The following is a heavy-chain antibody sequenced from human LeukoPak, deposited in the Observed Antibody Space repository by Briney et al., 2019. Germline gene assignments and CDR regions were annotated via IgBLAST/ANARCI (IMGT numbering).Heavy chain of an antibody. CDR1: GFTFSSYA. D-gene: IGHD1-26*01. Sequence: PGGSLRLSCAASGFTFSSYAMSWVRQAPGKGLEWVSYISGSSSTIYYADSVKGRFTISRDNAKNSLYLQMNSLRAEDTAVYYCARASGSYQTFDYWGQGTLVTVSS. CDR2: ISGSSSTI. V-gene: IGHV3-48*01. J-gene: IGHJ4*02. CDR3: ARASGSYQTFDY.